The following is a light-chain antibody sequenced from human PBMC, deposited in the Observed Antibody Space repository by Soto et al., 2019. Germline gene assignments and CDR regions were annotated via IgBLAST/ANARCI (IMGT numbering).Light chain of an antibody. Sequence: EIVLTQSPATLSLSPGERATLSCRASQSVSSDYSAWYQQKPGQTPKVLIYRASSRATGIPDRFSGSGSGTDFTLTISCLQSEDFATYYCQQYYSYPTTFGGGTKVDIK. J-gene: IGKJ4*01. CDR3: QQYYSYPTT. CDR1: QSVSSDY. V-gene: IGKV3-20*01. CDR2: RAS.